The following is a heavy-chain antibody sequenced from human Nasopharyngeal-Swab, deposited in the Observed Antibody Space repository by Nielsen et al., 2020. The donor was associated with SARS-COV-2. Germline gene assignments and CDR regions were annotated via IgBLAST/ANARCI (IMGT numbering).Heavy chain of an antibody. CDR3: ARITSSLGYYYYYYYMDV. Sequence: GESLKISCAASGFTVSSNYMSWVRQAPGKGLEWVSVIYSGGSTYYADSVKGRFTISRHNSKNTLYLQMNSLRAEDTAVYYCARITSSLGYYYYYYYMDVWGKGTTVTVSS. CDR1: GFTVSSNY. V-gene: IGHV3-53*04. D-gene: IGHD6-13*01. CDR2: IYSGGST. J-gene: IGHJ6*03.